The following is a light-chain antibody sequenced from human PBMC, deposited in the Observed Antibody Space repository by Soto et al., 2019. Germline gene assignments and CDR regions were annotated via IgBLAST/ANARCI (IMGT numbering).Light chain of an antibody. CDR1: SSNIGNNY. J-gene: IGLJ2*01. V-gene: IGLV1-51*01. Sequence: QSVLTKSPSVSAAPGQPVTISCSGSSSNIGNNYVSWYQQLPGTAPKLLIYDNNKRPSGIPDRFSGSKSGTSGTLDITGLQTGDEADYYCATWDGSLPGEVFGGGTKLTVL. CDR2: DNN. CDR3: ATWDGSLPGEV.